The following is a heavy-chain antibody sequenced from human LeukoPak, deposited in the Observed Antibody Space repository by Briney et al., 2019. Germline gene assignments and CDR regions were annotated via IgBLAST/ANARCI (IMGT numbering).Heavy chain of an antibody. CDR1: GFIFSGYG. J-gene: IGHJ4*02. Sequence: GGSLRLSCAASGFIFSGYGIHWVRQAPGKGLEWVAIIWYDGGNKYYADSVKGRFTISRDNSKNTAYLQMDSLRVEDTAVYYCARYMSMTRYYGSGSYYTYFDYWGQGTLVTVSS. CDR3: ARYMSMTRYYGSGSYYTYFDY. V-gene: IGHV3-33*01. D-gene: IGHD3-10*01. CDR2: IWYDGGNK.